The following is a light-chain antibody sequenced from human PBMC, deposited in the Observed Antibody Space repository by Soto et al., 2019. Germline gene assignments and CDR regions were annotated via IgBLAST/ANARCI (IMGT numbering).Light chain of an antibody. J-gene: IGKJ1*01. CDR2: KAS. Sequence: DIQMTQSPSTLSASVGDRVTITCRASQSISSWLAWYQQKPGKDPKLLIYKASCLESGVPSRFSGSGSGTEFTLTISSLQPDDFATYYCQQYNSYWTFGQWTKVEIK. CDR3: QQYNSYWT. CDR1: QSISSW. V-gene: IGKV1-5*03.